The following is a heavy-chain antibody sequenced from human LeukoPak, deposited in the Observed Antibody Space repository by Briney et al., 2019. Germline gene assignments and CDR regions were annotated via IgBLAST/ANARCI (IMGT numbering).Heavy chain of an antibody. V-gene: IGHV3-23*01. CDR2: ISGSGGST. CDR3: ARDYGDYVWSRTSDYYFDY. D-gene: IGHD4-17*01. CDR1: GFTFRSFA. J-gene: IGHJ4*02. Sequence: GGSLRLSCAASGFTFRSFAMSWVRQAPGKGLRWVSAISGSGGSTYYADSVKGRFTISRGNSRNTLYLQMNSLRAEDTAIYYCARDYGDYVWSRTSDYYFDYWGQGTLVTVSS.